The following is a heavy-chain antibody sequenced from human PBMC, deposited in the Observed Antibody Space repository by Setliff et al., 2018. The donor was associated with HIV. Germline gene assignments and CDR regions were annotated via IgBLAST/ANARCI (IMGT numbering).Heavy chain of an antibody. CDR3: ARLGAVPKMEAFDY. Sequence: GESLKISCQGSGYSFTSFWIAWVRQMPGKGLEWMGIIWPGDSDVRYSPSFQGQVTISADKSISTAYLQWSSLKASDTAMYYCARLGAVPKMEAFDYWGQGTLVTVSS. V-gene: IGHV5-51*01. D-gene: IGHD1-26*01. CDR2: IWPGDSDV. J-gene: IGHJ4*02. CDR1: GYSFTSFW.